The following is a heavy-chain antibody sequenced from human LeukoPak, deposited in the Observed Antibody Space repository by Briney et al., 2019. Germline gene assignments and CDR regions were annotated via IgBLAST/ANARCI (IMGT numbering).Heavy chain of an antibody. J-gene: IGHJ4*02. CDR2: INPSGGST. V-gene: IGHV1-46*01. D-gene: IGHD4-23*01. Sequence: ASVKVSCKASGYTFTSYYIHWKRQAPGQGLEWMGIINPSGGSTSYGQKFQGRVTVTRDMSTTTVYMELSSLRSEDTAVYYCARDNSPIPETFVYRDPYDFYFDYWGQGTLVTVSS. CDR1: GYTFTSYY. CDR3: ARDNSPIPETFVYRDPYDFYFDY.